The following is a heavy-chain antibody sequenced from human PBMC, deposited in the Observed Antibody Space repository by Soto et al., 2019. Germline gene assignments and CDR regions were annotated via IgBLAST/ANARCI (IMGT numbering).Heavy chain of an antibody. Sequence: SETLSLTCTVSGGSISSGGYYWSWIRQHPGKGLEWIGYIYYSGSTYYNPSLKSRVTISVDTSKNQSSLKLSSVTAADTAVYYCARENMYDSSGYYDYWGQGTLVTVSS. CDR3: ARENMYDSSGYYDY. V-gene: IGHV4-31*03. CDR1: GGSISSGGYY. J-gene: IGHJ4*02. D-gene: IGHD3-22*01. CDR2: IYYSGST.